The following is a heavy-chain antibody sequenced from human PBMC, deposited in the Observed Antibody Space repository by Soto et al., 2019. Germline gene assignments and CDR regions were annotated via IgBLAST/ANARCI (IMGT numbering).Heavy chain of an antibody. Sequence: ESGGGVVQPGRSLRLSCAASGFTFSSYAMHWVRQAPGKGLEWVAVISYDGSNKYYADSVKGRFTISRDNSKNTLYLQMNSLRAEDTAVYYCARESIVVVPAAMVYWGQGTLVTVSS. CDR1: GFTFSSYA. J-gene: IGHJ4*02. V-gene: IGHV3-30-3*01. D-gene: IGHD2-2*01. CDR3: ARESIVVVPAAMVY. CDR2: ISYDGSNK.